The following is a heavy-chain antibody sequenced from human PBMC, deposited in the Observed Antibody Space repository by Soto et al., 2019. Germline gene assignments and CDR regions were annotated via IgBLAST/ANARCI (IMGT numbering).Heavy chain of an antibody. CDR2: IWYDGSNK. CDR3: ARDAYYDESSGYFDY. CDR1: GFTFSSYG. D-gene: IGHD3-22*01. J-gene: IGHJ4*02. Sequence: GGSLRLSCAASGFTFSSYGMHWVRQAPGKGLEWVAVIWYDGSNKHYADSVKGRFTISRDNAKNSLYLQMNSLRADDTAVYYCARDAYYDESSGYFDYWGQGTLVTVSS. V-gene: IGHV3-33*01.